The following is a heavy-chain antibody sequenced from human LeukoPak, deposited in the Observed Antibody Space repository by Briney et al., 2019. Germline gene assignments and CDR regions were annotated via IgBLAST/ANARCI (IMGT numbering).Heavy chain of an antibody. CDR2: ISGSGGST. J-gene: IGHJ4*02. D-gene: IGHD3-22*01. Sequence: GGSLRLSCAASGFTFSSYAMSWVRQAPGKGLEWVSAISGSGGSTYYADSVKGRFTISRDNSKNTLYLQMNSLRAEDTAVYYCAKDPPPRYYYDSSGYMPYYFDYWGQGTLVTVSS. CDR1: GFTFSSYA. CDR3: AKDPPPRYYYDSSGYMPYYFDY. V-gene: IGHV3-23*01.